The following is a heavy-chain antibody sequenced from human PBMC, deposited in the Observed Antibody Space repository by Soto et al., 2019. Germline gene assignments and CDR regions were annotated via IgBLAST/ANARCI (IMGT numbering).Heavy chain of an antibody. V-gene: IGHV1-18*01. J-gene: IGHJ6*02. CDR3: ARDGRKQLWVEGLNAMDV. Sequence: QVQLVQSGPEVKKPGAPVKVSCKASAYTFTSYGISWVRQAPGQGLEWMGWISGYNGQTNYAQKFRGRVTITTDASTSTAYMELRSLRSDDTATYYCARDGRKQLWVEGLNAMDVWGQGTTVTVSS. CDR2: ISGYNGQT. D-gene: IGHD5-18*01. CDR1: AYTFTSYG.